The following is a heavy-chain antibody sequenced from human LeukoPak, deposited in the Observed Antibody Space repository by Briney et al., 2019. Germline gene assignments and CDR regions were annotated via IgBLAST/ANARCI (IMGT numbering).Heavy chain of an antibody. CDR1: GYTFTSYY. CDR3: ARCRGTGRTYNWFDP. CDR2: MNPNSGNT. V-gene: IGHV1-8*02. Sequence: GASVKVSCKASGYTFTSYYMHWVRQAPGQGLEWMGWMNPNSGNTGYAQKFQGRVTMTRNTSISTAYMELSSLRSEDTAVYYCARCRGTGRTYNWFDPWGQGTLVTVSS. J-gene: IGHJ5*02. D-gene: IGHD3/OR15-3a*01.